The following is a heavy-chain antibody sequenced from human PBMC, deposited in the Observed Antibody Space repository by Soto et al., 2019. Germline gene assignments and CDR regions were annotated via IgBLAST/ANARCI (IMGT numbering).Heavy chain of an antibody. CDR1: GYTFTSYA. V-gene: IGHV1-3*01. CDR2: INAGNGNT. D-gene: IGHD3-10*01. CDR3: ARVLLRFGEQLRELDY. J-gene: IGHJ4*02. Sequence: ASVKVSGKASGYTFTSYAMHWVRQAPGQRLEWMGWINAGNGNTKYSQKFQGRVTITRDTSASTAYMELSSLRSEDTAVYYCARVLLRFGEQLRELDYWGQGTLVTVSS.